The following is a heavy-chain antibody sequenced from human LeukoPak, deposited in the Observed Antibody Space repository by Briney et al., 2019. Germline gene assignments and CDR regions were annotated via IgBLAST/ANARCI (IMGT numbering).Heavy chain of an antibody. CDR3: ARHVGISF. Sequence: GGSLRLSCAASGFTFSNYGMHWVRRAPGKALEWVTFIRYDGSKKYYADSVKGRFTISRDNSKNTLYLQMNNLRTEDTAIYYCARHVGISFWGQGTLVTVSS. V-gene: IGHV3-30*02. J-gene: IGHJ4*02. CDR2: IRYDGSKK. CDR1: GFTFSNYG. D-gene: IGHD7-27*01.